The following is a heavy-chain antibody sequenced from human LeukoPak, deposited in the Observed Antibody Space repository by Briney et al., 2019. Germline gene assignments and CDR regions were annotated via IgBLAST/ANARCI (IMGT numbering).Heavy chain of an antibody. Sequence: GGSLRLSCAASGFTFSYYGMNWVRQAPGKGLEWVSGVTGSGTSTYYADSVRGRFTISRDNSRNTLYLQMNSLRAEDTAVYYCATEGYYYDSSGYYLVYFDYWGQGTLVTVSS. CDR2: VTGSGTST. J-gene: IGHJ4*02. CDR1: GFTFSYYG. CDR3: ATEGYYYDSSGYYLVYFDY. V-gene: IGHV3-23*01. D-gene: IGHD3-22*01.